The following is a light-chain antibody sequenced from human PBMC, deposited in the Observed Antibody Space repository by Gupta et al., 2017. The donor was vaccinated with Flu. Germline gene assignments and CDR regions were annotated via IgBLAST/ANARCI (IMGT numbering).Light chain of an antibody. J-gene: IGLJ2*01. CDR3: QAWDSGTCG. Sequence: SYDLTQPPSVSVSPGHTASIPCSGDKLGDIYVSWYQQKPGQSPVLVIYQDTQRPSGIPERFSGSNSGNTATLTITGTQAVDEADYYCQAWDSGTCGFGGGTKLTVL. CDR1: KLGDIY. V-gene: IGLV3-1*01. CDR2: QDT.